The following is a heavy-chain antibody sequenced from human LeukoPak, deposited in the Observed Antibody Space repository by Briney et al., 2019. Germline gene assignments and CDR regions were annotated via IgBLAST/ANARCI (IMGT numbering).Heavy chain of an antibody. CDR2: IGGDGGTT. CDR3: AKTIPYWYFDL. Sequence: GGSLRLSCAASGFTFSNFGINWVRQAPTKGLEWVSAIGGDGGTTYADSVKGRFTISRDNSKNTLYLQMNSLRAEDTAIYYCAKTIPYWYFDLWGHGTLVTVSS. V-gene: IGHV3-23*01. CDR1: GFTFSNFG. D-gene: IGHD5-24*01. J-gene: IGHJ2*01.